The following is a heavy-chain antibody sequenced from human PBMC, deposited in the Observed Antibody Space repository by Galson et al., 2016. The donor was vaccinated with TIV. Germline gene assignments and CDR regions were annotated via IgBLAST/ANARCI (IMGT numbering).Heavy chain of an antibody. J-gene: IGHJ6*02. CDR2: IYPGDSDT. CDR3: ATSRGHYYGLDV. CDR1: GYSFTTYW. Sequence: QSGAEVKKPGESPKISCKASGYSFTTYWIGWVRQMPGKGLEWMGIIYPGDSDTRYNPSFQGQVTITADKSITTAYLQWSSLKASDTAMYYCATSRGHYYGLDVWGQGTPVTVSS. V-gene: IGHV5-51*01. D-gene: IGHD3-16*01.